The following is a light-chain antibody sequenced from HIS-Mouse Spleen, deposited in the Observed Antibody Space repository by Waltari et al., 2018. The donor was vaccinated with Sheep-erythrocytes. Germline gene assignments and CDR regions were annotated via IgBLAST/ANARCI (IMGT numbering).Light chain of an antibody. J-gene: IGLJ3*02. CDR2: EGS. Sequence: QSALTQPASASGSPGQSITISCTGTSRDVGSYNLVAWYQQHPGKAPKPMIYEGSKRPSGVSNRFSGSKSGNTASLTISGLQAEDEADYYCCSYTSSSTWVFGGGTKLTVL. V-gene: IGLV2-14*02. CDR3: CSYTSSSTWV. CDR1: SRDVGSYNL.